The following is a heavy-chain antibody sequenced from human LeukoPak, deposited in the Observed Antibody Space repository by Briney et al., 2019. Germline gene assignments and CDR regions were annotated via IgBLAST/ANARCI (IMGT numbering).Heavy chain of an antibody. V-gene: IGHV3-48*01. D-gene: IGHD6-6*01. J-gene: IGHJ3*01. Sequence: GGSLRLSCAASGFTFSPYTMHWFRQPPGKGPEWVSYINTGSTTIYYADSVKGRFTISRDNAKNSVYLHLNSLRAEDTAVYYCARDSSVCEFDVWGQGTLVTVSS. CDR2: INTGSTTI. CDR1: GFTFSPYT. CDR3: ARDSSVCEFDV.